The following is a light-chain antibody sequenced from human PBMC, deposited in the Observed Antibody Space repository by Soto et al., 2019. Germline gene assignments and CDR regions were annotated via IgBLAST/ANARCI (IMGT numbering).Light chain of an antibody. CDR1: SGGIASNY. Sequence: NFMLTQPHSVSESPGKTVTISCTRSSGGIASNYVQWYQQRPGSAPTIVIYKNNQRFSGVPARFSGSTDGSSNSASLTISGLQIEDGADYYCQSYDSTTVVFGGGTKLTVL. CDR3: QSYDSTTVV. J-gene: IGLJ2*01. V-gene: IGLV6-57*04. CDR2: KNN.